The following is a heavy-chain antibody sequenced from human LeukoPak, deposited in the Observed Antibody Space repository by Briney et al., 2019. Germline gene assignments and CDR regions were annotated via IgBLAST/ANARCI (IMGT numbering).Heavy chain of an antibody. Sequence: PSETLSLTCTVSGGSISSSSYYWGWIRQPPGKGLEWIGSIYYSGSTYYNPSRKSRVTISVDTSKNQFSLKLSSVTAADTAVYYCARNSVGATTFDYWGQGTLVTVSS. V-gene: IGHV4-39*01. CDR3: ARNSVGATTFDY. J-gene: IGHJ4*02. CDR2: IYYSGST. CDR1: GGSISSSSYY. D-gene: IGHD1-26*01.